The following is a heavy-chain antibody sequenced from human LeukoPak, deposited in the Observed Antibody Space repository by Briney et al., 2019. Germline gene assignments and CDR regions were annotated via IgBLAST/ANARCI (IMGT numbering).Heavy chain of an antibody. Sequence: GGSLRLPCAASGFTFSSYGMHWVRQAPGKGLEWVAVISYDGSNKYYADSVKGRFTISRDNSKNTLYLQMNSLRAEDTAVYYCAKDQGVVVMGYWGQGTLVTVSS. D-gene: IGHD2-15*01. V-gene: IGHV3-30*18. CDR2: ISYDGSNK. J-gene: IGHJ4*02. CDR1: GFTFSSYG. CDR3: AKDQGVVVMGY.